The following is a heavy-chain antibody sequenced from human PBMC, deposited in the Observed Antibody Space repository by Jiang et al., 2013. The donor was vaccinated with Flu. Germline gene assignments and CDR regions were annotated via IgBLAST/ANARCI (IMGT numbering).Heavy chain of an antibody. J-gene: IGHJ4*02. V-gene: IGHV3-7*03. CDR2: IKPDGSDK. CDR1: GFTFSRYW. CDR3: VPHHGSESGFDS. D-gene: IGHD3-3*01. Sequence: VQLVESGGNLVQPGGSLRLSCAASGFTFSRYWMSWVRQAPGKGLEWVANIKPDGSDKYYVDSVRGRFTISRDNAKNALYLQMNSLRAEDTAVYYCVPHHGSESGFDSWGQGTLVTVSS.